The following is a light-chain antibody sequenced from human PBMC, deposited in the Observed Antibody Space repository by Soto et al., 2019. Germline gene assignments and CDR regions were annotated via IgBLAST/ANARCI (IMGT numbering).Light chain of an antibody. CDR2: QVT. Sequence: QSALTQPASVSGSLGQSMTISCTGTNRDIAGYNYISWYQKLPGKAPKLMIYQVTIRPSGISNRFSGSKSSNTASLTIFGLQAEDEADYYCTSFSSSTSLYVFGTGTKVTVL. CDR1: NRDIAGYNY. V-gene: IGLV2-14*01. CDR3: TSFSSSTSLYV. J-gene: IGLJ1*01.